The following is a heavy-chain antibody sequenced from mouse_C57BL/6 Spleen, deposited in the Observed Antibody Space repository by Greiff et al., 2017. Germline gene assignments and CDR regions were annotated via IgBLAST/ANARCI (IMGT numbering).Heavy chain of an antibody. V-gene: IGHV1-81*01. CDR1: GYTFTSYG. CDR3: ARSGGNYDYYAMDY. Sequence: VQLQQSGAELARPGASVKLSCKASGYTFTSYGISWVKQRTGQGLEWIGEIYPRSGNTYYNEKFKGKATLTADKSSSTAYMELRSLTSEDSAVYFCARSGGNYDYYAMDYWGQGTSVTVSS. CDR2: IYPRSGNT. J-gene: IGHJ4*01. D-gene: IGHD2-1*01.